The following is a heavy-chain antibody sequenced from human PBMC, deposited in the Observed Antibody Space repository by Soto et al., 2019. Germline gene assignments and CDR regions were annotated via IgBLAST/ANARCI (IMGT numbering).Heavy chain of an antibody. D-gene: IGHD6-13*01. CDR2: SNAGNGNT. CDR3: ARGGALAAAGGHYYYYGMDV. V-gene: IGHV1-3*02. Sequence: QVQLVQSGAEVKKPGASVKVSCKASGYTFTSYAMHWVRQAPGQRLEWMGWSNAGNGNTKYSQEFQGRVTITRDTSASTAYMELSSLRSEDMAVYYCARGGALAAAGGHYYYYGMDVWGQGTLVTVSS. CDR1: GYTFTSYA. J-gene: IGHJ6*02.